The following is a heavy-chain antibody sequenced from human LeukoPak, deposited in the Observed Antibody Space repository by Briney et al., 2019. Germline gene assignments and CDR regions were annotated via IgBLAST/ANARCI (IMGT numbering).Heavy chain of an antibody. J-gene: IGHJ6*03. CDR1: GFTFSTYA. Sequence: EGSLRLSCAASGFTFSTYAMSWVRQAPGKGLEWVSAISGSGGSTYYADSVKGRFTISRDNSKNTLYLQMNSLRAEDTAVYYCAKDHCSSTSCYPIPYYMDVWGKGTTVTVSS. V-gene: IGHV3-23*01. D-gene: IGHD2-2*01. CDR3: AKDHCSSTSCYPIPYYMDV. CDR2: ISGSGGST.